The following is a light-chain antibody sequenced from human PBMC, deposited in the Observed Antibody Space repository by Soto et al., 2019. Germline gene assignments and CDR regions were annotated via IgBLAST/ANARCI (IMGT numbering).Light chain of an antibody. V-gene: IGKV3-15*01. J-gene: IGKJ2*02. CDR3: QQYNNWPPCT. CDR2: DAS. CDR1: QSVSNN. Sequence: EIVMTQSPATLSVSPGERARLSCRASQSVSNNLAWYQQKPGQAPRLLLHDASTRATGIPDRFSGSGSGTEFTLTISSLQSEDFAVYYCQQYNNWPPCTFRQGTKVDIK.